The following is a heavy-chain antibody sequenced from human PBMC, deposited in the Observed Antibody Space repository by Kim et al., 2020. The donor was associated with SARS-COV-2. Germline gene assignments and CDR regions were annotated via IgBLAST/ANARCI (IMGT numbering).Heavy chain of an antibody. CDR2: ISYDRSNK. D-gene: IGHD1-26*01. V-gene: IGHV3-30*18. Sequence: GGSLRLSCAASGFTSNTYGMHWVRQAPGKGLEWVAVISYDRSNKYYADSVKGRFTISRDNSKNTLYLQMNSLRIEDTAVYYCAKSFSGSYFGYDYWGQGTLVTVSS. CDR3: AKSFSGSYFGYDY. CDR1: GFTSNTYG. J-gene: IGHJ4*02.